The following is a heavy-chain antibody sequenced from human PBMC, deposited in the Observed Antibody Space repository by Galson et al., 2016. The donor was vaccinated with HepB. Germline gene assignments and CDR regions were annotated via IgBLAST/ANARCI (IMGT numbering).Heavy chain of an antibody. D-gene: IGHD1-26*01. J-gene: IGHJ4*02. CDR2: IYYSGST. CDR1: GGSVSSHY. CDR3: ARVAKTYNGTSRGVMDYFDY. V-gene: IGHV4-59*02. Sequence: ETLSLTCSVSGGSVSSHYWSWIRQPPGKGLEWIGYIYYSGSTNYNPSLKSRVTISVDTSKNQFSLKLSSVTAADTAVYYCARVAKTYNGTSRGVMDYFDYWGQGTLVTVYS.